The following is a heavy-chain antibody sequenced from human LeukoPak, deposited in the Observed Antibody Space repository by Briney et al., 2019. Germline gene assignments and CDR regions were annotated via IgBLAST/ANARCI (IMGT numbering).Heavy chain of an antibody. CDR2: ISSSCNTI. D-gene: IGHD6-19*01. J-gene: IGHJ4*02. V-gene: IGHV3-48*03. Sequence: GGSLRLSCAASGFTFSSYEMNWVRQAPGEGLEWVSYISSSCNTIYYADSVKRRFTISRDNAKNSLYLQMNSLRAEDTAVYYCARAPYSSGWWFDYWGQGTLVTVSS. CDR3: ARAPYSSGWWFDY. CDR1: GFTFSSYE.